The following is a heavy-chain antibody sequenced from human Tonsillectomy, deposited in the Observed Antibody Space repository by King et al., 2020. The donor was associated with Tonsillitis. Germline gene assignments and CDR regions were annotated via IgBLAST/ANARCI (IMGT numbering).Heavy chain of an antibody. CDR3: ATPLSAPGAIEVVVAAPLDY. V-gene: IGHV1-2*02. Sequence: VQLVESGAEVKKPGASVKVSCKASGYTFSDYYMHWVRQAPGQGLEWMGWINPYSGGANFAQKFQGRVTMTRDTSISTAYMELSWLRSDDTAVYYCATPLSAPGAIEVVVAAPLDYWGQGTLVTVSS. CDR1: GYTFSDYY. D-gene: IGHD2-15*01. J-gene: IGHJ4*02. CDR2: INPYSGGA.